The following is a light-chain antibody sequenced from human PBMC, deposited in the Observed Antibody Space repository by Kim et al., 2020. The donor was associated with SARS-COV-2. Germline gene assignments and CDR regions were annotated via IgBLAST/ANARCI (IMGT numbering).Light chain of an antibody. CDR1: QDINHY. V-gene: IGKV1-16*02. CDR3: QQYKSYPRT. J-gene: IGKJ1*01. CDR2: AVS. Sequence: DIQMAQSPSSLSASVGDRVTITCRASQDINHYLAWFQQKPGKAPKSLIYAVSNLQRGVPSKFSGSGSGTHFTLTISSLRPEDFATYYCQQYKSYPRTFGQGTKVDIK.